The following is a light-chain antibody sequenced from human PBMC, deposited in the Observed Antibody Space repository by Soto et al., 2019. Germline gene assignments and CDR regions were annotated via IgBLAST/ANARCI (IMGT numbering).Light chain of an antibody. CDR3: QHYKMYSPWT. CDR2: DVS. CDR1: QSITTW. V-gene: IGKV1-5*01. J-gene: IGKJ1*01. Sequence: EIQRTQSPSTVSASVGDSFTITWLASQSITTWLAWYQQRPPKAPKLLIYDVSTLQSGVPPRFSGSGSGTAFTPTISSLQPDDFATYYCQHYKMYSPWTFGQGTKVEIK.